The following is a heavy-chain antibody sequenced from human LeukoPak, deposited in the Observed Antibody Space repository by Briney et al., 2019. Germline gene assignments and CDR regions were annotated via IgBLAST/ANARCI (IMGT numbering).Heavy chain of an antibody. CDR1: GGSISSYY. J-gene: IGHJ6*02. V-gene: IGHV4-4*07. D-gene: IGHD6-13*01. CDR3: ARELAAAGTTLPYYYYGMDV. Sequence: SETLSLTCTVSGGSISSYYWSWIRQPAAKGLEWIGRIYTSGSTNHNPSLKSRVTMSVDTSKNQFSLKLSSVTAADTAVYYCARELAAAGTTLPYYYYGMDVWGQGTTVTVSS. CDR2: IYTSGST.